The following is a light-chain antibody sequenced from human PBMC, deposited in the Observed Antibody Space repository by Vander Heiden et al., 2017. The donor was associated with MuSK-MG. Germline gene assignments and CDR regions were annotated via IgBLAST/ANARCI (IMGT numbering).Light chain of an antibody. CDR2: DDS. CDR3: QQYHNRPPMYT. Sequence: EIAMTQSPATLSVSPGERVTLSCRASRSVNTNVAWYQQQPGQSPRLIIYDDSTRATGRPARFSGSGSGTDFTLTISSRQPEDFAVYHCQQYHNRPPMYTFGQGTKLEI. CDR1: RSVNTN. V-gene: IGKV3-15*01. J-gene: IGKJ2*01.